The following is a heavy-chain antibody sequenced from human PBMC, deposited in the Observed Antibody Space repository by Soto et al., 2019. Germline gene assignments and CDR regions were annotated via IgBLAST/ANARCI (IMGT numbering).Heavy chain of an antibody. J-gene: IGHJ6*03. Sequence: EVQLVESGGGLVQPGGSLRLSCAASGFTVSSNYMSWVRQPPGKGLEWVSVLYSGGNTYYDDSVKGRFTISRQNSKNRLYLQINSVRAEDPAVYYGARHANDYYSSTDVWGSGTTVTVSS. CDR1: GFTVSSNY. D-gene: IGHD1-1*01. CDR2: LYSGGNT. CDR3: ARHANDYYSSTDV. V-gene: IGHV3-53*04.